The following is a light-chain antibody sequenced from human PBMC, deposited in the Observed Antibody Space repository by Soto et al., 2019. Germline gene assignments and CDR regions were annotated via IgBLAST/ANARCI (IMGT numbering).Light chain of an antibody. J-gene: IGKJ5*01. CDR3: QQVDSLPIT. Sequence: DIQLTQSPSFLSASVGDRVTITCRASQGISSYLAWYQQRPGKAPKLLIYAASTLQSGVPSRFSGSGSGTEFTLTISSLQPEDFATYFCQQVDSLPITFGQGTRLEIK. V-gene: IGKV1-9*01. CDR1: QGISSY. CDR2: AAS.